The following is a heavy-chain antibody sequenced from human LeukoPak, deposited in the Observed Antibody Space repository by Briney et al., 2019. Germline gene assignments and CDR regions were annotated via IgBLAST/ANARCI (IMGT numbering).Heavy chain of an antibody. CDR2: ITSSSSYI. V-gene: IGHV3-21*01. CDR3: VRYSSSSATFDI. D-gene: IGHD6-6*01. J-gene: IGHJ3*02. CDR1: GFTFSSYT. Sequence: GGSLRLSCTASGFTFSSYTMNWVRQAPGKGLEWGSSITSSSSYIYYADSVKGRFTISRDNAKNSLYLQMNSLRAEDTAVYYSVRYSSSSATFDIWGQGTMVTVSS.